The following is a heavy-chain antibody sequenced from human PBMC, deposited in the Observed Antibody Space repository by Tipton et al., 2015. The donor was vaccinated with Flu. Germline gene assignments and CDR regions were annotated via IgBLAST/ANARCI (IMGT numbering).Heavy chain of an antibody. D-gene: IGHD3-10*01. CDR1: GYTFTSYY. Sequence: QLVQSGAEVKKPGASVKVSCKASGYTFTSYYMHWVRQAPGQGLEWMGIINPSGGSTSYAQKFQGRVTMTRDTSTSTVYMELSSLRSEDTAVYYCARGGVTMVRGDRRRFGYWGQGTLVTVSS. CDR2: INPSGGST. CDR3: ARGGVTMVRGDRRRFGY. J-gene: IGHJ4*02. V-gene: IGHV1-46*01.